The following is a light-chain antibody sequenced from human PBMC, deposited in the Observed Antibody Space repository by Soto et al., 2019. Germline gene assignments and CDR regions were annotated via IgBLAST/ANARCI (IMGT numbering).Light chain of an antibody. Sequence: DIVLTQSPGTLSLSPGERATLSCWASQSLSTDYLAWYQQKPGQPPRLLIYGASSRATGIPDRFSGSGSGTDFTLTISRLEPEDFAVYYCQQYGSSPSTFGQGNKLDIK. CDR3: QQYGSSPST. CDR2: GAS. CDR1: QSLSTDY. V-gene: IGKV3-20*01. J-gene: IGKJ2*01.